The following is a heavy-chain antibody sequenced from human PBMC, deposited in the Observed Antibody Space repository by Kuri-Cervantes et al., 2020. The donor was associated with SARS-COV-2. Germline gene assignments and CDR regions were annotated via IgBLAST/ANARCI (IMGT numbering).Heavy chain of an antibody. D-gene: IGHD6-13*01. Sequence: ASVKVSCKASGYTFTSYYMHWVRQAPGQGLEWMGIINPSGGSTSYEQKFQGRVTMTRDTSTSTVYMELSSLRSEDTAVYYCAREGIAAAGATHMDVWGKGTTVTVSS. CDR3: AREGIAAAGATHMDV. J-gene: IGHJ6*03. CDR1: GYTFTSYY. CDR2: INPSGGST. V-gene: IGHV1-46*01.